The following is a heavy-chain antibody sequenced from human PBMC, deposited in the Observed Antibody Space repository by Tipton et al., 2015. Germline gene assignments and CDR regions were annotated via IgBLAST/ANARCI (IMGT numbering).Heavy chain of an antibody. D-gene: IGHD2-21*02. J-gene: IGHJ4*02. V-gene: IGHV4-4*02. CDR1: GASISSSNW. Sequence: TLSLTCDVSGASISSSNWWSWVRQSPGKGLEWIGEVYHSGSTNYNPSLESRVTISIDRFKNQFSLKLSSVTAADTAVYYCASPSLPHDRGDYYFQSWGQGSLVTVSS. CDR2: VYHSGST. CDR3: ASPSLPHDRGDYYFQS.